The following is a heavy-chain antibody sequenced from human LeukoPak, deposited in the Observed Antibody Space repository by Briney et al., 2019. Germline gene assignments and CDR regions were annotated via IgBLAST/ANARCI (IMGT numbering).Heavy chain of an antibody. CDR2: IYPGDSDT. CDR3: ARHGEGSSWYWGLSGYFDY. J-gene: IGHJ4*02. V-gene: IGHV5-51*01. Sequence: GASLQISCKGSGSSFTSYWIGWVRPLPGKGLEWMGIIYPGDSDTRYSPSFQGQVTISADKSISTAYLQWSSLKASDTAMYYCARHGEGSSWYWGLSGYFDYWGQGTLVTVSS. D-gene: IGHD6-13*01. CDR1: GSSFTSYW.